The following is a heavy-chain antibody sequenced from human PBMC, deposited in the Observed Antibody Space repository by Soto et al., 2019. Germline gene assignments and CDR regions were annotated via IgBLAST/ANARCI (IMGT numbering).Heavy chain of an antibody. J-gene: IGHJ4*02. CDR2: IYWNDDK. V-gene: IGHV2-5*01. CDR1: GFSLSTSGVG. D-gene: IGHD3-22*01. CDR3: AHSLAYYYDSSGQNYYFDY. Sequence: SGPTLVNPTQTLTLTCTFSGFSLSTSGVGVGWIRQPPGTALEWLALIYWNDDKRYSPSLKSRLTITKDTSKNQVVLTMTNMDPVDKATYYWAHSLAYYYDSSGQNYYFDYWGQGTLVTSPQ.